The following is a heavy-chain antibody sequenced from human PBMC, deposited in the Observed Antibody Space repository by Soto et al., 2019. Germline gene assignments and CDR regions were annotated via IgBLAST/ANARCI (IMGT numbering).Heavy chain of an antibody. CDR3: ARGTRRITMGGYLFDP. D-gene: IGHD3-10*01. J-gene: IGHJ5*02. CDR1: GYTFSNYG. Sequence: ASVKVSCKASGYTFSNYGVTWVRQAPGQGLEWVGWISAYNNKTNYGQKFQDRVLLTTDTSTNTAYMDLRSLRSDDSAVYYCARGTRRITMGGYLFDPWGQGTPVTVSS. V-gene: IGHV1-18*04. CDR2: ISAYNNKT.